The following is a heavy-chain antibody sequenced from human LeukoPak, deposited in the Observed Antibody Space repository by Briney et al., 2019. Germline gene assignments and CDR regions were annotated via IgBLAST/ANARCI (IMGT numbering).Heavy chain of an antibody. CDR3: ARDGEIYYYDSSGYYLG. CDR2: IIPIFGTA. V-gene: IGHV1-69*05. Sequence: ASEKLSCKASGATFSSYAISWIRQAPGQGLEWMAGIIPIFGTANYAQKFQGRVPITTDESTSTAYMELSSLRSEDTAVYYCARDGEIYYYDSSGYYLGWGQGTLVTVSS. D-gene: IGHD3-22*01. CDR1: GATFSSYA. J-gene: IGHJ4*02.